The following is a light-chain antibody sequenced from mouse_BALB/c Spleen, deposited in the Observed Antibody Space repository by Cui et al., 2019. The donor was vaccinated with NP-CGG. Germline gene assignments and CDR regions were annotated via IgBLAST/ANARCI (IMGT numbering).Light chain of an antibody. CDR3: ALWYSNHWV. J-gene: IGLJ1*01. CDR1: TGAVTTSNY. CDR2: GTN. Sequence: AFLPHESALTTSPGETVTLTCRSSTGAVTTSNYANWVQEKPDHLFTGLIGGTNNRTPGVPARFSGSLIGDKAALTITGAQTEDEAIYFCALWYSNHWVFGGGTKLTVL. V-gene: IGLV1*01.